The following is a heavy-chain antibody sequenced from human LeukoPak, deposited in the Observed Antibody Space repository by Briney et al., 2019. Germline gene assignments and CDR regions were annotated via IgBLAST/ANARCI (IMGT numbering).Heavy chain of an antibody. J-gene: IGHJ4*02. CDR3: AKASWVSSADAVL. CDR1: GFIFRDYA. Sequence: PGGSLRLSCVASGFIFRDYAMSWVRQTPAGGLEWVSSLRGDGETFYIDSVKGRFTLSRDHSRNTVYLQLNNLRVEDTAVYYRAKASWVSSADAVLWGQGTLVTVS. V-gene: IGHV3-23*01. CDR2: LRGDGET. D-gene: IGHD3-16*01.